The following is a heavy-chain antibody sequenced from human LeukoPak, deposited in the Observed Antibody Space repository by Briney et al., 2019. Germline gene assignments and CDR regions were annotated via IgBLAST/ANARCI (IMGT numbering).Heavy chain of an antibody. CDR1: EFTFSTYN. J-gene: IGHJ4*02. CDR2: ISSNSDSYT. Sequence: PGGSLRLSCAASEFTFSTYNMHWVRQAPGKGLEWVSTISSNSDSYTYYADSVKGRFTISRDNAKNSPYLQMNSLRVEDTAFYYCAKDNRRHYTSGPNPDSLHWGQGALVTVSS. CDR3: AKDNRRHYTSGPNPDSLH. V-gene: IGHV3-21*04. D-gene: IGHD6-19*01.